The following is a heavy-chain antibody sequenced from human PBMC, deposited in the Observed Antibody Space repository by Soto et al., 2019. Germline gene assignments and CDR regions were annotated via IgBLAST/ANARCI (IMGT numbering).Heavy chain of an antibody. CDR3: ARGRDQPPVGLYFAS. V-gene: IGHV1-69*01. D-gene: IGHD1-26*01. CDR2: IIPMFGTP. J-gene: IGHJ4*02. CDR1: GDAFTNYI. Sequence: QVQLVQSGAEVKKPGSSVKVSCKASGDAFTNYIFDWVRQAPGQGLEWMGGIIPMFGTPKYANTFQDRVTISADVSTGTAYLELTSLRFDDPAVYYCARGRDQPPVGLYFASWGEGTRVTVSS.